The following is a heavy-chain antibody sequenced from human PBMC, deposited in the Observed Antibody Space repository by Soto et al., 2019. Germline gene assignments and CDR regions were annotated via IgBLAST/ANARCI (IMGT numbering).Heavy chain of an antibody. J-gene: IGHJ6*02. CDR2: INPSGGNT. V-gene: IGHV1-46*03. CDR3: ARDPSDGMDV. CDR1: GYTFTSYY. Sequence: QVQLVQSGAEVKKPGASVKVSCKASGYTFTSYYMHWVRQAPGQGLEWMGIINPSGGNTSYAQKSQGRVTMTRDTSTSTVYMELSRLRSEVTAVYYCARDPSDGMDVWGQGTTVTVSS.